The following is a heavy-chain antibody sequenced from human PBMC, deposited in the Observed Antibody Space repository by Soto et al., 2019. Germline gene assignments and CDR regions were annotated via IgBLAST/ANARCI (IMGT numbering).Heavy chain of an antibody. V-gene: IGHV3-30*03. D-gene: IGHD2-2*01. Sequence: PGGSLRLSCVASRLTFSNYGMHWVRQAPGKGLEWVAVISYESISTVYRDSVRGRFTISRDNSRNTLYLHMNSLTPEGTAVYYCAREAGCSGTNCNVYFDYWGLGTLVTVSS. CDR1: RLTFSNYG. J-gene: IGHJ4*01. CDR2: ISYESIST. CDR3: AREAGCSGTNCNVYFDY.